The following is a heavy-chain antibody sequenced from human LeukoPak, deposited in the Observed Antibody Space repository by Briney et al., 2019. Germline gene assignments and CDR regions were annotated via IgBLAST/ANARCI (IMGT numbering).Heavy chain of an antibody. V-gene: IGHV4-4*07. J-gene: IGHJ6*03. D-gene: IGHD3-3*01. Sequence: PSETLSLTCTVSGGSISSYYWSWIRQPAGKGLEWIGRIYTSGSTNCNPSLKSRVTISVDKSKNQFSLKLSSVTAADTAVYYCARAADTNYYYYMDVWGKGTTVTVSS. CDR3: ARAADTNYYYYMDV. CDR2: IYTSGST. CDR1: GGSISSYY.